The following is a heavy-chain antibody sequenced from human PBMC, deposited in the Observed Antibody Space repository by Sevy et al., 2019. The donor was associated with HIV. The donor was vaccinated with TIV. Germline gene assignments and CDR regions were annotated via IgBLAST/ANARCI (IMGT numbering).Heavy chain of an antibody. CDR1: GYTLTELS. CDR2: FDPEDGET. D-gene: IGHD6-13*01. Sequence: ASVKVSCKVSGYTLTELSMHWVRQAPGKGLEWTGGFDPEDGETIYAQKFQGRVTMTEDTSTDTAYMELSSLRSEDTAVYYCATALGSAAGTDYWGQGTLVTVSS. V-gene: IGHV1-24*01. J-gene: IGHJ4*02. CDR3: ATALGSAAGTDY.